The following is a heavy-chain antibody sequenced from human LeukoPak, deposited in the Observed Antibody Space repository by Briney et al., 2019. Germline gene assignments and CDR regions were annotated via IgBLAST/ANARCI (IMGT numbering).Heavy chain of an antibody. V-gene: IGHV3-20*01. CDR1: GFTFSSYA. D-gene: IGHD6-19*01. J-gene: IGHJ3*02. CDR2: INWNGSTT. CDR3: ARDLDVVVAGTAFDI. Sequence: GGSLRLSCAASGFTFSSYAMSWVRQAPGKGLEWVTDINWNGSTTRYADSVKGRFTISRDNAKNSLYLQMNSLRSEDTALYHCARDLDVVVAGTAFDIWGQGTMVTVSS.